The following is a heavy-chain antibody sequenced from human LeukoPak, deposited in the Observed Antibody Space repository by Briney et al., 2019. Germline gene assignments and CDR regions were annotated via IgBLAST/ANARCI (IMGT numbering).Heavy chain of an antibody. CDR2: INHSGST. J-gene: IGHJ4*02. Sequence: SETLSLTCAVYGGSFSGYYWSWIRQPPGKGLEWIGEINHSGSTNYNPSLKSRVTISVDTSKNQFSLKLSSVTAADTAVYYCARGYYYDSWYYFDYWGQGTLVTVSS. CDR1: GGSFSGYY. CDR3: ARGYYYDSWYYFDY. D-gene: IGHD3-22*01. V-gene: IGHV4-34*01.